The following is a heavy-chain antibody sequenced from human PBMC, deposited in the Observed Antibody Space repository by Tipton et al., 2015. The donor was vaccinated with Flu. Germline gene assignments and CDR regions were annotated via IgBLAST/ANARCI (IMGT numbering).Heavy chain of an antibody. Sequence: TLSLTCTVSGGSISSSSYYWGWIRQPPGKGLEWIGSIYYSGSTYYNPSLKSRVTISVDTSKNQFSLKLSSVTAADTAVYYCARQGDIAVAENWGQGTLVTVSS. J-gene: IGHJ4*02. CDR2: IYYSGST. V-gene: IGHV4-39*01. D-gene: IGHD6-19*01. CDR1: GGSISSSSYY. CDR3: ARQGDIAVAEN.